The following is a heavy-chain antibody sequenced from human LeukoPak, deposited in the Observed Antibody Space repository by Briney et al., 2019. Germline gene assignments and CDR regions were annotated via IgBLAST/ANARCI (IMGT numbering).Heavy chain of an antibody. Sequence: ASVKVSCKASGYTFTGYYMHWVRQAPGQGLEWMGRINPNSGGTNYAQKFQGRVTMTRDTSISTAYMELSRLRSDDTAVYYCARDYDYGDYGAYWGQGTLVTVSS. CDR1: GYTFTGYY. J-gene: IGHJ4*02. D-gene: IGHD4-17*01. CDR3: ARDYDYGDYGAY. V-gene: IGHV1-2*06. CDR2: INPNSGGT.